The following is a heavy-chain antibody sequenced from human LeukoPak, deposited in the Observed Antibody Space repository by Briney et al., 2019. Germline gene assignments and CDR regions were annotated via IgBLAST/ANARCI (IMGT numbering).Heavy chain of an antibody. CDR1: GGSISSYY. V-gene: IGHV4-59*08. CDR3: ARALSKYSSGWYSSRGGLDY. CDR2: IYYSGST. Sequence: SETLSLTCTVSGGSISSYYWSWIRQPPGKGLEWIGYIYYSGSTNYNPSLKSRVTISVDTSKNQFSLKLSSVTAADTAVYYCARALSKYSSGWYSSRGGLDYWGQGTLVTVSS. J-gene: IGHJ4*02. D-gene: IGHD6-19*01.